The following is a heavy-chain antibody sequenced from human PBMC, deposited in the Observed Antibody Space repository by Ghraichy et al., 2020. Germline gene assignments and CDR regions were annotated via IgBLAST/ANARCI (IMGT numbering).Heavy chain of an antibody. V-gene: IGHV3-7*01. CDR2: IKEDGSEK. J-gene: IGHJ4*02. CDR1: GFILSRHW. D-gene: IGHD2/OR15-2a*01. Sequence: GGSLRLSCAASGFILSRHWMSWVRQAPGKGLEWVAEIKEDGSEKYYVDSVKGRFTISRDNAKNSLFLQMNSLTAEDTAVFYCASFYVCWGQGTLVTVSS. CDR3: ASFYVC.